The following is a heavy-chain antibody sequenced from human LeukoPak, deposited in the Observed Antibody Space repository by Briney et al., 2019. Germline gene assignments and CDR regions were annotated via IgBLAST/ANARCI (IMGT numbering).Heavy chain of an antibody. D-gene: IGHD3-10*01. V-gene: IGHV4-38-2*02. Sequence: SETLSLTCAVSGYSISSDYYWGWIRQPPGKGLEWIGSIYHSGSTYHNPSLKSRVTISVDTSKNQFSLKLSSVTAADTAVYFCARDRIGAHGPGYFQYWGRGTLVTVSS. CDR2: IYHSGST. CDR3: ARDRIGAHGPGYFQY. CDR1: GYSISSDYY. J-gene: IGHJ1*01.